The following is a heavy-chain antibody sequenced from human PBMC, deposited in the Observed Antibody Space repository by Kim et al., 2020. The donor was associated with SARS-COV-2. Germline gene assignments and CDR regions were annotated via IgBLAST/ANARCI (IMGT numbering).Heavy chain of an antibody. CDR1: GYTFTSYG. V-gene: IGHV1-18*03. CDR3: ARDLRPYSSGWYDHFQH. D-gene: IGHD6-19*01. Sequence: ASVKVSCKASGYTFTSYGISWVRQAPGQGLEWMGWISAYNGNTNYAQKLQGRVTMTTDTSTSTAYMELRSLRSDDMAVYYCARDLRPYSSGWYDHFQHWGQGTLVTVSS. J-gene: IGHJ1*01. CDR2: ISAYNGNT.